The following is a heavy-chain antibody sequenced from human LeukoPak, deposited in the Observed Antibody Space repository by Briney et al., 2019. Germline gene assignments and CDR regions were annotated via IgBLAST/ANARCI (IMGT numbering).Heavy chain of an antibody. CDR2: ISGRGDRT. CDR3: AKEQTSSGFFDY. J-gene: IGHJ4*02. D-gene: IGHD2-2*01. Sequence: GGSLTLSCAASGFTFSSYAMSWVRQAPGKGLEWVSAISGRGDRTYYADSVKGRFTISRDNSKNTLYLQMNSLRAEDRAVYYCAKEQTSSGFFDYWGQGTLVTVSS. V-gene: IGHV3-23*01. CDR1: GFTFSSYA.